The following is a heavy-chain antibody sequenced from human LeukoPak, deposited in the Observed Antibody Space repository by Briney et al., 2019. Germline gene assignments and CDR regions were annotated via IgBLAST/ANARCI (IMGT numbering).Heavy chain of an antibody. CDR2: ISGSGGST. J-gene: IGHJ3*02. CDR3: AKEGILWFGVHDDAFDI. CDR1: GFTLSSYS. Sequence: GGSLRLSCAVAGFTLSSYSMSWVSHAPGEGREWDSAISGSGGSTYYADSVKGRFTISRDNSKNTLYLQMISLRAEDTAVYYCAKEGILWFGVHDDAFDIWGQGTMVTVSS. V-gene: IGHV3-23*01. D-gene: IGHD3-10*01.